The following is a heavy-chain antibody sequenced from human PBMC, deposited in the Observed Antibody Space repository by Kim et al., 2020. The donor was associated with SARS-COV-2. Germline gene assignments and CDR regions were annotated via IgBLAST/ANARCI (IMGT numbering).Heavy chain of an antibody. CDR3: ARQGVVVVAYGMDV. D-gene: IGHD2-15*01. J-gene: IGHJ6*02. V-gene: IGHV1-46*01. Sequence: AQKFQGRVTMTRDTSTSTVYMELSSLRSEDTAVYYCARQGVVVVAYGMDVWGQGTTVTVSS.